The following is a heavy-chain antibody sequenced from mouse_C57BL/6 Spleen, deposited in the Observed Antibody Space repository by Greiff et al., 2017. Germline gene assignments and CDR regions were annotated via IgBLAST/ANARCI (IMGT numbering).Heavy chain of an antibody. Sequence: QVQLQQSGAELVKPGASVKISCKASGYAFSSYWMNWVKQRPGKGLEWIGQIYPGDGDTNYNGKFKGKATLTADKSSSTAYMQLSSLTSEDSAVYFCARRGSSYVWYFDVWGTGTTVTVSS. CDR1: GYAFSSYW. CDR2: IYPGDGDT. J-gene: IGHJ1*03. V-gene: IGHV1-80*01. D-gene: IGHD1-1*01. CDR3: ARRGSSYVWYFDV.